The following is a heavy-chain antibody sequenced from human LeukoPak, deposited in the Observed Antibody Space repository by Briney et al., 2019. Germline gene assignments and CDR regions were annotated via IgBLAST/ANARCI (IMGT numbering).Heavy chain of an antibody. CDR2: IYYSGST. CDR3: ARRQGDY. V-gene: IGHV4-59*01. CDR1: GGSISSYY. J-gene: IGHJ4*02. Sequence: PSETLSLTCTVSGGSISSYYWSWIRQPPGKGLEWIGYIYYSGSTNYSPSLTSRVTISVDTSKNQFSLKLSSVTAADTAVYYCARRQGDYWGQGTLVTVSS.